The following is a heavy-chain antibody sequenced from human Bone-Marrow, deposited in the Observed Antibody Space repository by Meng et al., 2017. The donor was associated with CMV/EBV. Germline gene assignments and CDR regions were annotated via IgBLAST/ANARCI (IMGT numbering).Heavy chain of an antibody. J-gene: IGHJ5*02. Sequence: GESLKISCAASGFTFSSYAMHWVRQAPGKGLEWVAVISYDGSNKYYADSVKGRFTNSRDNSKNTLYLQMNSLRAEDTAVYYCARGVGSSSRRFDPWGQGTLVTVSS. CDR3: ARGVGSSSRRFDP. V-gene: IGHV3-30*04. D-gene: IGHD6-6*01. CDR2: ISYDGSNK. CDR1: GFTFSSYA.